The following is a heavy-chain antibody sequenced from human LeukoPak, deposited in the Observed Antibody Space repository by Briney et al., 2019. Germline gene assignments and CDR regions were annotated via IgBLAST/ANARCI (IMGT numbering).Heavy chain of an antibody. D-gene: IGHD3-22*01. CDR1: GGSISSSNW. V-gene: IGHV4-4*02. J-gene: IGHJ4*02. CDR3: ARRRITMIVVAPPDY. CDR2: IYHSGST. Sequence: SETLSLTCAVSGGSISSSNWWSWVRQPPGKGLEWIGEIYHSGSTNYNPSLKSRVTISVDTSKNQFSLKLSSVTAADTAVYYCARRRITMIVVAPPDYWGQGTLVTVSS.